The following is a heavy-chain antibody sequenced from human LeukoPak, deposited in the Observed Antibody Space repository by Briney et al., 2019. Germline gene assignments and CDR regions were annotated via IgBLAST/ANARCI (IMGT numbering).Heavy chain of an antibody. J-gene: IGHJ4*02. CDR2: IIPILGIA. V-gene: IGHV1-69*02. CDR1: GYTFISYT. Sequence: GASVKVSCKASGYTFISYTISWVRQAPGQGLEWMGRIIPILGIANYAQKFQGRVTITADKSTSTAYMELSSLRSEDTAVYYCAILLGDYGTFDYWGQGTLVTVSS. CDR3: AILLGDYGTFDY. D-gene: IGHD4-17*01.